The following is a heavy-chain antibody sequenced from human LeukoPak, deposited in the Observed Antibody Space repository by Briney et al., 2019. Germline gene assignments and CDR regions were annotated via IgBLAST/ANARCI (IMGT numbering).Heavy chain of an antibody. D-gene: IGHD3-3*01. V-gene: IGHV1-8*01. CDR3: ARGSGDTIFGVVSYGMDV. J-gene: IGHJ6*02. Sequence: RASVKVSCKASGYTFTSYDINWVRQATGQGLEWMGRMNPNSGNTGYAQKFQGRVTMTRNTSISTAYMELSSLRSEDTAVYYCARGSGDTIFGVVSYGMDVWGQGTTVTVSS. CDR2: MNPNSGNT. CDR1: GYTFTSYD.